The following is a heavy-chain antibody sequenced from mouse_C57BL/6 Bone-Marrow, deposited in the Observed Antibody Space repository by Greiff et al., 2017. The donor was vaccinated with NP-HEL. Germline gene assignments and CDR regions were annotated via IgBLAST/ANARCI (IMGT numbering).Heavy chain of an antibody. CDR2: IHPNSGST. CDR1: GYTFTSYW. D-gene: IGHD1-1*01. CDR3: ARPLITTVVATSDY. J-gene: IGHJ2*01. V-gene: IGHV1-64*01. Sequence: QVQLQQPGAELVKPGASVKLSCKASGYTFTSYWMHWVKQRPGRGLEWIGMIHPNSGSTNYNEKFKSKATMTVDKSSSTAYMQLSSLTSEDSAVYYCARPLITTVVATSDYWGQGTTLTVSS.